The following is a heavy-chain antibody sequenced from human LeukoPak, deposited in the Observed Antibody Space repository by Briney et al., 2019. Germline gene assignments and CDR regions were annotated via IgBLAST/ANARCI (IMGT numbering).Heavy chain of an antibody. J-gene: IGHJ4*02. D-gene: IGHD4-17*01. CDR2: ISSSSSYI. V-gene: IGHV3-21*01. CDR3: ARATVTYLLVD. CDR1: GFTFSSYS. Sequence: GGSPRLSCAASGFTFSSYSMNWVRQAPGKGLEWVSSISSSSSYIYYADSVKGRFTISRDNAKNSLYLQMNSLRAEDTAVYYCARATVTYLLVDWGQGTLVTVSS.